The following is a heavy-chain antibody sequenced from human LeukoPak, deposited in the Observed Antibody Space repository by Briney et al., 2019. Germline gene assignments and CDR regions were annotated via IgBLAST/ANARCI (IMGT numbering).Heavy chain of an antibody. CDR2: INPNSGGT. CDR3: AREVISSSWFPFDY. CDR1: GYIFSDYY. J-gene: IGHJ4*02. D-gene: IGHD6-13*01. V-gene: IGHV1-2*02. Sequence: ASVKVSCKASGYIFSDYYMHWVRQAPGQGPEWMGWINPNSGGTNYAQKFQGRVTMTRDTSISTAYMELSRLRSDDTAVYYCAREVISSSWFPFDYWGQGTLVTVSS.